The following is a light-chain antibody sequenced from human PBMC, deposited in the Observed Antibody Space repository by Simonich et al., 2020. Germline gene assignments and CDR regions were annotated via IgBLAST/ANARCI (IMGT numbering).Light chain of an antibody. V-gene: IGKV4-1*01. CDR1: QRVLYSSNNKKY. CDR3: QQYYSTPYT. J-gene: IGKJ2*01. Sequence: DIVMTQSPDSLAVSLGERATINCKSSQRVLYSSNNKKYLAWYQQKPGQTPKLLIYWASTRESGVPDRFIGSGSGTDFTLTISSLQAEDVAVYYCQQYYSTPYTFGQGTKLEIK. CDR2: WAS.